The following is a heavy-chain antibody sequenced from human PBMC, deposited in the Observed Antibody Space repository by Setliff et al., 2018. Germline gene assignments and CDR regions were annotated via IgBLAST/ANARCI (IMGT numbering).Heavy chain of an antibody. D-gene: IGHD2-8*01. CDR2: IYTDGST. Sequence: PSETLSLTCTVSGDSISRAKYYWSWIRQSAGKGLECLGRIYTDGSTKYNPSLNSRVTLLIDTAKNQISLRLNSVTAADTAVYFCARSRGVCTNGVCYTSYFYMDVWGKGTTVTVSS. CDR1: GDSISRAKYY. J-gene: IGHJ6*03. CDR3: ARSRGVCTNGVCYTSYFYMDV. V-gene: IGHV4-61*02.